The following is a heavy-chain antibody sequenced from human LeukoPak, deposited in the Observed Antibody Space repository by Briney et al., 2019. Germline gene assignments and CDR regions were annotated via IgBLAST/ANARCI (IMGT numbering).Heavy chain of an antibody. J-gene: IGHJ6*02. CDR3: ARGGYCSSTSCYYYYGMDV. CDR1: GGSISNYF. D-gene: IGHD2-2*01. Sequence: SETLSLTCTVSGGSISNYFWSWIRQHPGKGLEWIGYIYYSGSTYYNPSLKSRVTISVDTSKNQFSLKLSSVTAADTAVYYCARGGYCSSTSCYYYYGMDVWGQGTTVTVSS. CDR2: IYYSGST. V-gene: IGHV4-59*06.